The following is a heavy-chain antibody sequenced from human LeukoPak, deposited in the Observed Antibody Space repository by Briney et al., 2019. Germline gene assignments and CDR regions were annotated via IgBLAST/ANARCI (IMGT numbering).Heavy chain of an antibody. CDR3: ARGGEIQLWQYYYYGMDV. CDR2: MNPNSGNT. CDR1: GYTFTSYD. Sequence: ASVKVSCKASGYTFTSYDINWVRQATGQGLEWMGWMNPNSGNTGYAQKFQGRVTMTRNTSISTAYMELSSLRSEDTAVYYCARGGEIQLWQYYYYGMDVWAKGPRSPSP. D-gene: IGHD5-18*01. V-gene: IGHV1-8*01. J-gene: IGHJ6*02.